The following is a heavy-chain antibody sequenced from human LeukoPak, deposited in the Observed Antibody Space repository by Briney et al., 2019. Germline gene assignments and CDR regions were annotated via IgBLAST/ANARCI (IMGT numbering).Heavy chain of an antibody. CDR3: ARARIYCSSTSCYPPYYVDV. D-gene: IGHD2-2*01. V-gene: IGHV4-61*02. J-gene: IGHJ6*03. CDR2: IYTSGNT. Sequence: SQTLSLTCTVSGGSISRSSFYWSWIRQPAGKGLEWIGRIYTSGNTNYNPSLQSRASISIDTSKNQFSLKLSSVTAADTAVYYCARARIYCSSTSCYPPYYVDVWGKGTTVTASS. CDR1: GGSISRSSFY.